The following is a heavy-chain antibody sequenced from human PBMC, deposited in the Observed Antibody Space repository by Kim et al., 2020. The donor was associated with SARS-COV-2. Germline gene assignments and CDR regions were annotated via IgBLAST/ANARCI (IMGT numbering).Heavy chain of an antibody. D-gene: IGHD6-13*01. CDR2: ISWDGGST. CDR3: AKDVQGYMSSRSHFDY. CDR1: GFTFDDYT. V-gene: IGHV3-43*01. J-gene: IGHJ4*02. Sequence: GGSLRLSCAASGFTFDDYTMHWVRQAPGKGLEWVSLISWDGGSTYYADSVKGRFTISRDNSKNSLYLQMNSLRTEDTALYYCAKDVQGYMSSRSHFDYWGQGTLVTVSS.